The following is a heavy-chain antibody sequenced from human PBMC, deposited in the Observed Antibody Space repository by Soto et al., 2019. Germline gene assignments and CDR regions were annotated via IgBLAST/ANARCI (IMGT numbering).Heavy chain of an antibody. Sequence: EVQLVESGGGFVQPGRSLRLSCAASGFTCHDYAMHWVRQAPGKGLEWVSAINWNRITISYADSVKGRFTISRDNAKNSLDLQMTSLRPEDTAVYFCAKDTNTHGSYTSYAMDVWGQGTTVTVSS. CDR1: GFTCHDYA. V-gene: IGHV3-9*01. D-gene: IGHD4-4*01. J-gene: IGHJ6*02. CDR2: INWNRITI. CDR3: AKDTNTHGSYTSYAMDV.